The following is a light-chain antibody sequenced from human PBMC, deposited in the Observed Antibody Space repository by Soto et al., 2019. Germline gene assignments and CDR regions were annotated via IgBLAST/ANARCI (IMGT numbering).Light chain of an antibody. CDR2: GAS. V-gene: IGKV3-15*01. J-gene: IGKJ4*01. Sequence: EIVMTQSPATLSVSPGERATLSCRASLSVGSSLAWYQRKPGQAPRLLIYGASTRATGIPATCSGSGSGTEFTLTRRSLQSEDFAVYYCQQYNSWPLTFGGGTKVEIK. CDR1: LSVGSS. CDR3: QQYNSWPLT.